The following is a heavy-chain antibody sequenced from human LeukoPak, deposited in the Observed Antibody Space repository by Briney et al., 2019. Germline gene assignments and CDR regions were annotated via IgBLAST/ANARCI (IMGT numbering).Heavy chain of an antibody. J-gene: IGHJ5*02. CDR2: IYYSGST. D-gene: IGHD3-10*01. V-gene: IGHV4-59*01. CDR1: GGSISSYH. Sequence: PSETLSLTCSASGGSISSYHWSWIRQPPGKGLEWIGYIYYSGSTNYNPSLKSRVTISVDTSKNQFSLKLSSVTAADTAVYYCTSDSYYGSGSYQGALDPWGEGTLVTVSS. CDR3: TSDSYYGSGSYQGALDP.